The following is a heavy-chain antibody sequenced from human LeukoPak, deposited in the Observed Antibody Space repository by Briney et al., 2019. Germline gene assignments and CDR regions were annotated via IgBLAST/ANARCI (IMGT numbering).Heavy chain of an antibody. CDR2: INPSGVST. CDR3: ARASAAIFWRPGGFDY. Sequence: GASVKVSCKASGYTFTSYYMHWVRQSPGQGLEWMGIINPSGVSTSYAQKFNSTVNMTKNISTRTIYMELRSLRSEDKAVYYCARASAAIFWRPGGFDYWGQGTLVTVSS. J-gene: IGHJ4*02. V-gene: IGHV1-46*01. D-gene: IGHD3-3*01. CDR1: GYTFTSYY.